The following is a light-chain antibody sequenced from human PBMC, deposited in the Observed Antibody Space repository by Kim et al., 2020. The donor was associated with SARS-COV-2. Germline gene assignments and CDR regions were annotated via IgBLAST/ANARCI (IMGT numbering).Light chain of an antibody. V-gene: IGLV6-57*02. Sequence: GKTIPISCTGSSGSIASNYVQWYQQRPGSAPTTVIYEDNQRPSGVPDRFSGSIDSSSNSASLTISGLKTEDEADYYCQSYDSSIVVFGGGTQLTVL. CDR3: QSYDSSIVV. CDR1: SGSIASNY. J-gene: IGLJ2*01. CDR2: EDN.